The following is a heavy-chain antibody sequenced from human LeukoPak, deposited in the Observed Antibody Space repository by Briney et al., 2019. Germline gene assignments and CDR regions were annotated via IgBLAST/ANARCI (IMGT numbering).Heavy chain of an antibody. Sequence: SVRVSCKASGGTFSSSAINWVRQAPGQGLEWMGRIIPVYGAPKFAQKFQGRVTITTDESTRTAYMELSSLRPEDTAVYYCASKYGDYAPYHFDNWGQGTLVTVSS. CDR3: ASKYGDYAPYHFDN. CDR2: IIPVYGAP. CDR1: GGTFSSSA. J-gene: IGHJ4*02. D-gene: IGHD4-17*01. V-gene: IGHV1-69*05.